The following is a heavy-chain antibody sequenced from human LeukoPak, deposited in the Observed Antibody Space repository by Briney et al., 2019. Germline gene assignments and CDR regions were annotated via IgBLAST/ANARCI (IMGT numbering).Heavy chain of an antibody. CDR2: ISHNGANT. J-gene: IGHJ4*02. V-gene: IGHV3-23*01. D-gene: IGHD3-16*01. CDR3: AKWGMNGGEFDY. Sequence: GGSLRLSCAASGFTFNTYGMHWVRQAPGKGLEWVSSISHNGANTYYADSVKGRFTISRDNSKSTVYLQMHSLRAEDTALYYCAKWGMNGGEFDYWGQGTLVTVSS. CDR1: GFTFNTYG.